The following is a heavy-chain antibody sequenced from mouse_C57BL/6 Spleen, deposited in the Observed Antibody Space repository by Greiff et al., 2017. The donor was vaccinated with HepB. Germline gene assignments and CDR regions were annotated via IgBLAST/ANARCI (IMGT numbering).Heavy chain of an antibody. CDR1: GFSFNTYA. CDR2: IRSKSNNYAT. J-gene: IGHJ4*01. V-gene: IGHV10-1*01. CDR3: VRHQRERDYAMDY. Sequence: EVKLQESGGGLVQPKGSLKLSCAASGFSFNTYAMNWVRQAPGKGLEWVARIRSKSNNYATYYADSVKDRFTISRDDSESMLYLQMNNLKTEDTAMYYCVRHQRERDYAMDYWGQGTSVTVSS.